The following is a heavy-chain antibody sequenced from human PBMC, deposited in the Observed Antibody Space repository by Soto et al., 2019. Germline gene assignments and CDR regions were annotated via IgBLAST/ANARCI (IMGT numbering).Heavy chain of an antibody. Sequence: SMKVSCRASGYTFTAHQSHWVRQATGKGLELMGGIIPIFGTANYAQKFQGRVTITADESTSTAYMELSSLRSEDTAVYYCARDIGKYSSSSMTRFYGMDVWGQGTTVTVSS. CDR3: ARDIGKYSSSSMTRFYGMDV. D-gene: IGHD6-6*01. CDR1: GYTFTAHQ. V-gene: IGHV1-69*13. CDR2: IIPIFGTA. J-gene: IGHJ6*02.